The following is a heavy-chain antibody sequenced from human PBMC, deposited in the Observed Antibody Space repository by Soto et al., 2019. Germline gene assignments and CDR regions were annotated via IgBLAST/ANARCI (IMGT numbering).Heavy chain of an antibody. CDR3: AKESGSDYDFGAEYSQH. V-gene: IGHV3-23*01. CDR1: GITFSSYA. J-gene: IGHJ1*01. D-gene: IGHD1-26*01. Sequence: EVQLLESGGGLVQPGGSLRLSCAASGITFSSYAMSWVRQAPGKGLEWVSAISGSGGSTYYADSVKGRFTISRDNSKNSLDLAINGLRAEDTAVYYGAKESGSDYDFGAEYSQHWGQGTPVTVSS. CDR2: ISGSGGST.